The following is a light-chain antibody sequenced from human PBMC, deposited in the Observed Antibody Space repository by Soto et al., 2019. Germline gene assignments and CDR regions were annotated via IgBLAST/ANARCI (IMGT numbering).Light chain of an antibody. CDR2: DAS. Sequence: DIVLPQSPATLSLSPGERATLYGGASQRVSGGFLAWYQQKPGLAPRLILYDASTRATGIPARLSGSGSGTEFTLTISSLESQDFAVYYCQQYYKWPLTFGGGTKVDIK. CDR1: QRVSGGF. CDR3: QQYYKWPLT. J-gene: IGKJ4*01. V-gene: IGKV3D-20*01.